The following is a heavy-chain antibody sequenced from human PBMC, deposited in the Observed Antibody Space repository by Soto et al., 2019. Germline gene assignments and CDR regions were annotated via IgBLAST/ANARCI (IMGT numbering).Heavy chain of an antibody. J-gene: IGHJ6*02. V-gene: IGHV1-2*02. CDR3: ARGDFWSGYNFYYYYYGMDV. D-gene: IGHD3-3*01. Sequence: ASVKVSCKASGYTLTGYYMHWVRQAPGQGLEWMGWINPNSGGTNYAQKFQGRVTMTRDTSISTAYMELSRLRSDDTAVYYCARGDFWSGYNFYYYYYGMDVWGQGTTVTVSS. CDR1: GYTLTGYY. CDR2: INPNSGGT.